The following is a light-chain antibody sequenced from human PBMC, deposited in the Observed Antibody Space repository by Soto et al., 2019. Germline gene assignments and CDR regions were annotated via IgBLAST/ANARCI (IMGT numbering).Light chain of an antibody. J-gene: IGLJ1*01. V-gene: IGLV1-40*01. CDR1: SSNIGAGYD. Sequence: QSVLTQPPSVSGAPGQRVTISCTGSSSNIGAGYDVHWYHQLPGTAPKLLVSTDNHRPSGVPDRLSASKSGASASLAITGLQAEDEAQYYCQSYDKTLTAYVFGTGTKVTVL. CDR2: TDN. CDR3: QSYDKTLTAYV.